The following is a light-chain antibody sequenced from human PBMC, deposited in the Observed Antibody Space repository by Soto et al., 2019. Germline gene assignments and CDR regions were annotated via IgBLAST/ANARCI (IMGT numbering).Light chain of an antibody. CDR1: SSNIGAGYD. Sequence: QSVLTQPPSVSGAPGQRVTISCTGSSSNIGAGYDVHWYQQLPGTAPKLIIYGNNNRPSGVPDRFSGSQSGTSASLAITGLQAEDEANYYCQSYDSRLSGSVFGGGTKVTVL. J-gene: IGLJ2*01. CDR2: GNN. V-gene: IGLV1-40*01. CDR3: QSYDSRLSGSV.